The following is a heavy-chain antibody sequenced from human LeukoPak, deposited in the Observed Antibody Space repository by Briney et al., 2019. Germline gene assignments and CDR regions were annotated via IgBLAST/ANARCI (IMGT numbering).Heavy chain of an antibody. V-gene: IGHV4-59*01. CDR2: IYYSGST. CDR1: GGSISNDY. D-gene: IGHD3-10*01. CDR3: ARSVRGVIGNWFDP. J-gene: IGHJ5*02. Sequence: SETLSLTCTVSGGSISNDYWSWIRQPPGKGLEWIGYIYYSGSTNYNPSLKSRVTISVDTSKNQFSLKLSSVTAADTAVYYCARSVRGVIGNWFDPWGQGTLVTVSS.